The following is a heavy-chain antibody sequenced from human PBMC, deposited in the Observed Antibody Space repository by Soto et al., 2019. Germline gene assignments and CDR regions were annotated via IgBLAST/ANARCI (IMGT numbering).Heavy chain of an antibody. J-gene: IGHJ5*02. CDR1: GGSISSGSYY. V-gene: IGHV4-39*01. CDR3: ARRSYYGSGRRENNWFDP. CDR2: IYYSGST. D-gene: IGHD3-10*01. Sequence: PSETLSLTCTVSGGSISSGSYYWGWIRQPPGKGLEWIGSIYYSGSTYYNPSLKSRVTISVDTSKNQFSLKLSSVTAADTAVYYCARRSYYGSGRRENNWFDPWGQGTLVTVSS.